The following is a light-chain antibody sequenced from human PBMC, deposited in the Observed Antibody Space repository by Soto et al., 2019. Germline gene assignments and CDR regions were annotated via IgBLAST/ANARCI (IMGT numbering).Light chain of an antibody. CDR2: AAS. CDR3: QKYNGAPFT. CDR1: SAIANY. J-gene: IGKJ3*01. Sequence: EIQMTQSPSSLSGSVGDRVTIGCRASSAIANYLAWYQQKPGKVPKLLIYAASTLEPGVPSRFSGSGFGTDFTLSISRLQPEDFANYYCQKYNGAPFTFGPGTKVDIK. V-gene: IGKV1-27*01.